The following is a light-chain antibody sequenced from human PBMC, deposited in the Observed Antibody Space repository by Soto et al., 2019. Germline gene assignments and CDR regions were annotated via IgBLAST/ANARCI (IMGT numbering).Light chain of an antibody. CDR3: SSFATNTAHV. CDR2: EVN. CDR1: SSDIGAYDY. J-gene: IGLJ1*01. Sequence: QSALTQPASLSGSPGQSITISCTGTSSDIGAYDYVSWFQQHPGKAPKLMISEVNNRPAGVSNRFSGSKSGNTAYLTISGLQVEDEAEYFCSSFATNTAHVFGTGTKLTVL. V-gene: IGLV2-14*01.